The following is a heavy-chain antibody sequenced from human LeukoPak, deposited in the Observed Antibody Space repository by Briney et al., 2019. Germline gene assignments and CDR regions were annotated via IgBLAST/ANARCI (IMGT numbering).Heavy chain of an antibody. V-gene: IGHV3-48*02. CDR1: GFAFSRSG. Sequence: GGSLRLSCVASGFAFSRSGMNWVRQAPGKGLEWLSCISPSSSTRHYADSVKGRLIISRDNAKSSLYLQMNSLTEEDTAVYYCARDIPGALTGYCRGFDYWGQGTPVTVSS. J-gene: IGHJ4*02. CDR3: ARDIPGALTGYCRGFDY. D-gene: IGHD3-9*01. CDR2: ISPSSSTR.